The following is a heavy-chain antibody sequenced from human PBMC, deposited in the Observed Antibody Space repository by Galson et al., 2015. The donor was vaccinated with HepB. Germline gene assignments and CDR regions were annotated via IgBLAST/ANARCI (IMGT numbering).Heavy chain of an antibody. CDR3: VKAYLSDYDGSYYFGH. V-gene: IGHV3-9*01. CDR2: ISWNSATK. J-gene: IGHJ5*02. CDR1: GFTFDDYA. D-gene: IGHD3-10*01. Sequence: SLRLSCAASGFTFDDYAMHWVRQAPGKGLEWLSHISWNSATKEYADSVKGRFTISRDNAKNSLYLEMNSLRPEDTAFYYCVKAYLSDYDGSYYFGHWGQGTLLTVFS.